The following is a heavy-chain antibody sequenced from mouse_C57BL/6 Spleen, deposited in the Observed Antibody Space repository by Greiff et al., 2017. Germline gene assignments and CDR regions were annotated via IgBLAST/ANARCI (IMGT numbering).Heavy chain of an antibody. Sequence: VQLQQPGAELVKPGASVKLSCKASGYTFTSYWMHWVKQRPGQGLEWIGWIDPDSGGTKYNEKFKSKATLTVDKPSSTAYMQLSSLTSEDSAVYYCARSQAYDDCDDWGQGTTLTVSS. CDR3: ARSQAYDDCDD. CDR1: GYTFTSYW. D-gene: IGHD2-3*01. J-gene: IGHJ2*01. CDR2: IDPDSGGT. V-gene: IGHV1-72*01.